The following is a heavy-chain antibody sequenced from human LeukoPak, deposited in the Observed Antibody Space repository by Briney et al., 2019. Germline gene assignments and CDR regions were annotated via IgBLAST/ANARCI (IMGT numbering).Heavy chain of an antibody. V-gene: IGHV3-23*01. CDR1: GFTFSNYA. Sequence: GGSLRLSCAASGFTFSNYAMDWVRQAPGKGLEWVSVISGSGTSTDYADSVKGRFTISRDTSKNTLYLQMNSLRAEDTALYYCAKDLHVSHYSSSSRGFDYWGQRTLVSVSS. CDR2: ISGSGTST. CDR3: AKDLHVSHYSSSSRGFDY. D-gene: IGHD6-6*01. J-gene: IGHJ4*02.